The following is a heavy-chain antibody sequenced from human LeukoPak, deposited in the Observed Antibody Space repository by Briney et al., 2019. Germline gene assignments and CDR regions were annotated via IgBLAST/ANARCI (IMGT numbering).Heavy chain of an antibody. CDR1: GFTFGDYA. CDR2: IRSKAYGGTT. D-gene: IGHD2-2*01. Sequence: PGGSLRLSCTASGFTFGDYAMSWVRQAPGKGLEWVGFIRSKAYGGTTDYAASVKGRFTVSRDDSKSIAYLQMNSLKTEDSAVYYCTRDQGVPGAITWEYFDYWGQGTLVTVSS. V-gene: IGHV3-49*04. CDR3: TRDQGVPGAITWEYFDY. J-gene: IGHJ4*02.